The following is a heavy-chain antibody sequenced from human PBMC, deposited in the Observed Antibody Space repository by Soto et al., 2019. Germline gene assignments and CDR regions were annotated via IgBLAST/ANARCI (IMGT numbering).Heavy chain of an antibody. CDR3: ARTAIVGATTSYYGMDV. CDR1: GFTFISYS. V-gene: IGHV3-21*01. Sequence: KSGGSLRLSCAASGFTFISYSMNWVRQAPGKGLEWVSSIRSSSSYIYYADSVKGRFTISRDNAKNSLYLQMNSLRAEDTAVYYCARTAIVGATTSYYGMDVWGQGTTVTVSS. CDR2: IRSSSSYI. D-gene: IGHD1-26*01. J-gene: IGHJ6*02.